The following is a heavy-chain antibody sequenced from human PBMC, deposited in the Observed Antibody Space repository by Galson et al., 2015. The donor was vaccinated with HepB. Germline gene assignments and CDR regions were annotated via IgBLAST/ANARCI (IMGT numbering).Heavy chain of an antibody. Sequence: SLRLSCAASGFTFSSYGMHWVRQAPGKGLEWVAVISYDGSNKYYADSVKGRFTISRDNSKNTLYLQMNSLRAEDTAVYYCAKGQYSGSYYNYFDYWGQGTLVTVSS. CDR2: ISYDGSNK. CDR1: GFTFSSYG. V-gene: IGHV3-30*18. CDR3: AKGQYSGSYYNYFDY. J-gene: IGHJ4*02. D-gene: IGHD1-26*01.